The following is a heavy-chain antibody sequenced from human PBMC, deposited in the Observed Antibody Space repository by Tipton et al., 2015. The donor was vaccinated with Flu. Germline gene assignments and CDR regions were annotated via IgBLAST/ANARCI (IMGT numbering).Heavy chain of an antibody. CDR2: FYTTGST. D-gene: IGHD3-3*01. CDR1: GGSISSYY. V-gene: IGHV4-4*07. CDR3: ARVGDLWSGTYYGLDV. J-gene: IGHJ6*02. Sequence: TLSLTCTVSGGSISSYYWSWIRQPAGKGLEWIGRFYTTGSTNYSPSLKSRVTMSVDTSKNQFSLRLSSVTAADTAVYYCARVGDLWSGTYYGLDVWGQGTTVTVSS.